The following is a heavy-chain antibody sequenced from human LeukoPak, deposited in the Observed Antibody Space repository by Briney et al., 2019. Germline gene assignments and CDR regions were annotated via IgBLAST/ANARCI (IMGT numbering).Heavy chain of an antibody. CDR1: GGSFSGYY. CDR3: ARGRSSMVRGYYYYYMDV. CDR2: IYYSGST. D-gene: IGHD3-10*01. J-gene: IGHJ6*03. Sequence: PSETLSLTCAVYGGSFSGYYWSWIRQPPGKGLEWIGSIYYSGSTYYNSSLKSRVTISVDTSKNQFSLKLSSVTAAATAVYYCARGRSSMVRGYYYYYMDVWGKGTTVTISS. V-gene: IGHV4-34*01.